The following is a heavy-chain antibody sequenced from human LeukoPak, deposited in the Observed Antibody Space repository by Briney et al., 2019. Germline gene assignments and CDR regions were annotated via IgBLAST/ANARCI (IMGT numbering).Heavy chain of an antibody. J-gene: IGHJ4*02. CDR1: GGSISSSSYY. CDR3: ASTRQNSYFDY. Sequence: SSETLSLTCTVSGGSISSSSYYWGWIRQPPGKGLEWIGSIYYSGSTYYNPSLKSRVTISVDTSKNQFSLKLSSVTAADTAVYYCASTRQNSYFDYWGQGTLVTVSS. V-gene: IGHV4-39*01. D-gene: IGHD1-7*01. CDR2: IYYSGST.